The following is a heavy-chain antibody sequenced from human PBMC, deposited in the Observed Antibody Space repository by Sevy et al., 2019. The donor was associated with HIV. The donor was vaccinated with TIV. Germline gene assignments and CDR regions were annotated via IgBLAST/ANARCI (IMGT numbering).Heavy chain of an antibody. J-gene: IGHJ4*02. V-gene: IGHV3-11*06. D-gene: IGHD2-21*01. CDR3: ARLRVIASAQYYFDY. Sequence: GGSLRLSCAASGLIFSDYYMGWVRQAPGKGLEWVADISSANTNTNYADSVKGRFTISRDNANKSLYLQMNTLRAEDTALYYCARLRVIASAQYYFDYWSQGALVTVSS. CDR2: ISSANTNT. CDR1: GLIFSDYY.